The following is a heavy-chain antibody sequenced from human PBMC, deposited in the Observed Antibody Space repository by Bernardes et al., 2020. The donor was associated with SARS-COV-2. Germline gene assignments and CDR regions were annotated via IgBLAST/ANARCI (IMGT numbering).Heavy chain of an antibody. CDR1: GASISSTNYY. D-gene: IGHD1-26*01. J-gene: IGHJ3*01. Sequence: SETLSLTCTVSGASISSTNYYWGWIRQSPGKGLEWIGSVYYSGTTYYNPSLKSRVTISVDTSKNQFSLKLSSVTAADTAVYFCARQRPLLSYSGPSFGDVWGQGTMVTVSS. CDR3: ARQRPLLSYSGPSFGDV. V-gene: IGHV4-39*01. CDR2: VYYSGTT.